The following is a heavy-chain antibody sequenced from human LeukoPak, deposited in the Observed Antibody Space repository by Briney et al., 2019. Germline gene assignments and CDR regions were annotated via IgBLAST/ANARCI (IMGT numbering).Heavy chain of an antibody. Sequence: SVKVSCKASGGTFSSYAISWVRQAPGQGLEWMGGIIPIFGTANYAQKFQGRVTITTDESTSTAYMELSSLRSEDTAVYYCARGRSSWTRVFDYWGLGTLVTVSS. CDR2: IIPIFGTA. V-gene: IGHV1-69*05. CDR1: GGTFSSYA. D-gene: IGHD6-13*01. CDR3: ARGRSSWTRVFDY. J-gene: IGHJ4*02.